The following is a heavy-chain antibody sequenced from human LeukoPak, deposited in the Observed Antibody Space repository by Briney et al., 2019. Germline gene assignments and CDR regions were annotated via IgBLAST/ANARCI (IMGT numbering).Heavy chain of an antibody. CDR3: ASGVAIVVGMDV. V-gene: IGHV3-21*01. CDR2: ISSSSSYI. Sequence: GGSLRLSCAASRFTFSSYSMNWVRQAPGKGLEWVSSISSSSSYIYYADSVKGRFTISRDNAKNSLYLQMNSLRAEDTAVYYCASGVAIVVGMDVWGQGTTVTVSS. D-gene: IGHD2-2*01. J-gene: IGHJ6*02. CDR1: RFTFSSYS.